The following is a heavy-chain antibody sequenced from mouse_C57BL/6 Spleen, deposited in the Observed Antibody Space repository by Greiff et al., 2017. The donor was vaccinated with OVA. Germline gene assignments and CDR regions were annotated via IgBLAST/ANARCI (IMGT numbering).Heavy chain of an antibody. CDR3: ARDLDLSYAMDY. CDR1: GYSITRGYY. D-gene: IGHD1-1*01. Sequence: EVQLQESGPGLVKPSQSLSLTCSVTGYSITRGYYWTWIRQFPGNKLAWLGYISYDGSNNYNPSLKNRISITRDTSKNQFFLKLNSVTTEDTATYYCARDLDLSYAMDYWGQGTSVTVSS. CDR2: ISYDGSN. V-gene: IGHV3-6*01. J-gene: IGHJ4*01.